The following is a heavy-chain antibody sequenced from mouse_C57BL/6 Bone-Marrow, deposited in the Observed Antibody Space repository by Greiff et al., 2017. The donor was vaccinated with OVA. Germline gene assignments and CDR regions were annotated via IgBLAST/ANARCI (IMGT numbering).Heavy chain of an antibody. CDR3: APYYYGRGFAY. D-gene: IGHD1-1*01. Sequence: EVKVVESGAELVKPGASVKLSCTASGFNIKDYYMHWVKQRTEQGLEWIGRIDPEDGETKYAPKFQGKATITADTSSNTADLQLRSLTSEDTAVYYCAPYYYGRGFAYWGQGTLVTVSA. CDR2: IDPEDGET. V-gene: IGHV14-2*01. CDR1: GFNIKDYY. J-gene: IGHJ3*01.